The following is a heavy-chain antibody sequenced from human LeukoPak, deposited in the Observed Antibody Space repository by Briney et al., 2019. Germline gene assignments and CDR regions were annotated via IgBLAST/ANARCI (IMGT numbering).Heavy chain of an antibody. Sequence: PGGSLRLSCAASGFTFSSYSMNWVRQAPGKGLEWVSSISSSSSYIYYADSVKGRFTISRDNAKNSLYLQMNSLRAEDTAVYYCARGSAIAARHFDYWDQGTLVTVSS. CDR2: ISSSSSYI. CDR1: GFTFSSYS. CDR3: ARGSAIAARHFDY. V-gene: IGHV3-21*01. J-gene: IGHJ4*02. D-gene: IGHD6-6*01.